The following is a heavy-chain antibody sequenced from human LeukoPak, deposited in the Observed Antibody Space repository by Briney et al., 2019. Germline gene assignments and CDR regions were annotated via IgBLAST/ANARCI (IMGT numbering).Heavy chain of an antibody. Sequence: GGSLRLSCAPSGFTLISYTMHWVRQAPGKGLAWVAFIPYDGSKSYYADSAKGRLTISRDNSKNTLYLQMNSLRAEDTAVYYCAGVDTAIIRDGLWYFDLWGRGTLVTVSS. CDR2: IPYDGSKS. V-gene: IGHV3-30-3*01. D-gene: IGHD5-18*01. CDR1: GFTLISYT. CDR3: AGVDTAIIRDGLWYFDL. J-gene: IGHJ2*01.